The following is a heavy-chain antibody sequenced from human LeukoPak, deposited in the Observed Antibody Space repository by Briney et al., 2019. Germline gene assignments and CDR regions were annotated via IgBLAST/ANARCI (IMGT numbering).Heavy chain of an antibody. CDR2: IYYSGST. J-gene: IGHJ4*02. D-gene: IGHD4-17*01. V-gene: IGHV4-39*01. CDR1: GGSISSSSYY. Sequence: SETLSLTCTVSGGSISSSSYYWGWIRQPPGKRLEWIGSIYYSGSTYYNPSLKSRVTISVDTSKNQFSLKLSSVTAADTAVYYCARWDDYGDLYFDYWGQGTLVTVSS. CDR3: ARWDDYGDLYFDY.